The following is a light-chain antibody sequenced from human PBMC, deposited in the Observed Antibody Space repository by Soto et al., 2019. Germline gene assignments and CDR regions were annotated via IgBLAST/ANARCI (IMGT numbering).Light chain of an antibody. CDR3: QQYGSSPPLT. J-gene: IGKJ4*01. CDR1: QSVSSS. Sequence: EVVLTQSPGTLSLSPGERATLSCWASQSVSSSLAWYQQKPGQAPRPLIYGASSRATGIPDRFSGSGSGTDFTRAISRLEPEDFAVYYCQQYGSSPPLTFGGGTKVEIK. CDR2: GAS. V-gene: IGKV3-20*01.